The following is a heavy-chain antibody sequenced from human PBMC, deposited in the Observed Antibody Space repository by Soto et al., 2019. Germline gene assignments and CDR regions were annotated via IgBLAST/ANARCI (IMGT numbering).Heavy chain of an antibody. Sequence: EEQLVESGGGLVEPGGSLRLSCAGSGFKFSDAWMNWIRQAPGKGLEWVGRIKSKGSGATIVYAGPVKGRFILSRDDSKSTVFLQMNSLKSGYRAVYFWSHDLAFYQGNAVGGLWTIVPVS. D-gene: IGHD3-3*02. CDR1: GFKFSDAW. CDR3: SHDLAFYQGNAV. J-gene: IGHJ3*01. CDR2: IKSKGSGATI. V-gene: IGHV3-15*07.